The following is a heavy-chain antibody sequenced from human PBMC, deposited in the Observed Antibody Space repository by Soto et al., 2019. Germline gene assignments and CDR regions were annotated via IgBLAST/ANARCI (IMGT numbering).Heavy chain of an antibody. D-gene: IGHD2-21*01. CDR2: ITMSSSYI. Sequence: GGSLRLSCVAYGVTFGHDTMNWARQGPGKGLEWVSSITMSSSYIYYADSVRGRSTISRDNARDSLSLHMNSLRPEDTGVYYCTCGLLFAHVAGAIPDIWGRGTLVTVSS. CDR1: GVTFGHDT. CDR3: TCGLLFAHVAGAIPDI. J-gene: IGHJ4*02. V-gene: IGHV3-21*01.